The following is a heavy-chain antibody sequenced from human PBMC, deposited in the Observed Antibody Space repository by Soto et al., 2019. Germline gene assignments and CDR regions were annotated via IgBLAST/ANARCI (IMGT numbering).Heavy chain of an antibody. D-gene: IGHD3-10*01. CDR3: ARAPFLILTYYSTAEESVRGVPRYYYYYGMDV. Sequence: SAPLSPTSTVSGSSIGPYYWCLLRPPAGEGLEWIGIIYSSGSNNYTSPLKSRVTISVDTSKNQFSLKLSSVTAADTAVYYCARAPFLILTYYSTAEESVRGVPRYYYYYGMDVWGQGTTVTVSS. J-gene: IGHJ6*02. V-gene: IGHV4-4*07. CDR1: GSSIGPYY. CDR2: IYSSGSN.